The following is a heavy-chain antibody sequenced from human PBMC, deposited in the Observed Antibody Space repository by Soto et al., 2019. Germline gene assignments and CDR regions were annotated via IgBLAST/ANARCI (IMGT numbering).Heavy chain of an antibody. J-gene: IGHJ4*02. V-gene: IGHV1-2*02. D-gene: IGHD6-19*01. CDR3: ARLQIEVAGTN. CDR2: INANSGGT. CDR1: GYTLSDYY. Sequence: ASVKVSFKALGYTLSDYYMPWWGQAPGQGLEWMGWINANSGGTTYAQKFQGRVTMTRDTSISTAYMELSRLSSDDTAIYYCARLQIEVAGTNWGQGTLVTVSS.